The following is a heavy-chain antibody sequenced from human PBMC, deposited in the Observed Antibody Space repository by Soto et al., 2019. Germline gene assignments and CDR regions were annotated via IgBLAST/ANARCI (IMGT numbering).Heavy chain of an antibody. V-gene: IGHV4-4*02. D-gene: IGHD2-15*01. CDR2: IHLGGTT. Sequence: QVQLQESGPGLVKPSGTLSLTCAVSGDSITSSAWWSCVRQPPGKGLEWNGEIHLGGTTNYNPSPRSRVTISVDKYKNHFSLILNSVSASATAIYYCARGDSWRLDLWGQGTLVTVSS. CDR1: GDSITSSAW. CDR3: ARGDSWRLDL. J-gene: IGHJ4*02.